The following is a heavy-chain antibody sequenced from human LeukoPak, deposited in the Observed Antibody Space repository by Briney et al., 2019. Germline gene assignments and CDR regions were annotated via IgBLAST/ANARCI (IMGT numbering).Heavy chain of an antibody. CDR3: ARAGEQGDYYDSSGSLDY. J-gene: IGHJ4*02. D-gene: IGHD3-22*01. CDR1: GGSISSSSYY. Sequence: SETLSLTCTVSGGSISSSSYYWGWIRQPPGKGLEWIGSIYYSGSTYYNPSLKSRVTISVDTSKNQFSLKLSSVTAADTAVYYCARAGEQGDYYDSSGSLDYWGQGTLVTVSS. CDR2: IYYSGST. V-gene: IGHV4-39*07.